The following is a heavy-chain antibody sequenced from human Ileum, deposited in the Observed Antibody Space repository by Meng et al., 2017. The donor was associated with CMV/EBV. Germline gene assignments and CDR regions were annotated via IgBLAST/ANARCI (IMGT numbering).Heavy chain of an antibody. CDR2: LSATGHST. Sequence: GGSLRLSCAASGFTFSIRAMNWVRQAPGKGLELVSALSATGHSTYYADSVKGRFTISRDNSKNTVSLQRNSLRVEDTDIYYCAKNTYDLLSYGLDVWGQGTTVTVSS. CDR3: AKNTYDLLSYGLDV. CDR1: GFTFSIRA. V-gene: IGHV3-23*01. J-gene: IGHJ6*02. D-gene: IGHD3-3*01.